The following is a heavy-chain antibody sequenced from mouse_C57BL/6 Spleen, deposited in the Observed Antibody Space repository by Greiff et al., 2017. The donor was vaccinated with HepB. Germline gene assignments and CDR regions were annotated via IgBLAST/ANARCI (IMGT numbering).Heavy chain of an antibody. CDR1: GYAFTNYL. CDR2: INPGSGGT. J-gene: IGHJ2*01. Sequence: QVHVKQSGAELVRPGTSVKVSCKASGYAFTNYLIEWVKQRPGQGLEWIGVINPGSGGTNYNEKFKGKATLTADKSSSTAYMQLSSLTSEDSAVYFCARSNYYYGSSYYFDYWGQGTTLTVSS. V-gene: IGHV1-54*01. D-gene: IGHD1-1*01. CDR3: ARSNYYYGSSYYFDY.